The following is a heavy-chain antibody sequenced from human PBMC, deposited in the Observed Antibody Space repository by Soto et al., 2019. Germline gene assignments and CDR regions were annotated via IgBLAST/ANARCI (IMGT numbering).Heavy chain of an antibody. Sequence: QVQLVQSGAEVKKPGASVKVSCKASGYTSTSYAMHWVRQAPGQRLEWMGWINAGNGNTKYSQKFQGRVTITRDTSASTAYMELSSLRSEDTAVYYCAREGITFGGVIVTWGQGTLVTVSS. CDR3: AREGITFGGVIVT. D-gene: IGHD3-16*02. CDR2: INAGNGNT. J-gene: IGHJ5*02. CDR1: GYTSTSYA. V-gene: IGHV1-3*01.